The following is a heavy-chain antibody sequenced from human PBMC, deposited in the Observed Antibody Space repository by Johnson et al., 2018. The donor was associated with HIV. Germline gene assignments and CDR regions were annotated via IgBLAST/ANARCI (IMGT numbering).Heavy chain of an antibody. CDR3: AKVGVGGDAFDI. CDR1: GFTVKSNY. V-gene: IGHV3-7*05. J-gene: IGHJ3*02. Sequence: VQLVESGGGLVQPGGSLRLSCAASGFTVKSNYMSWVRQAPGKGLEWVANIQQDGTAKYYVHSVRGRFTISRDNAKNSLSLQMNSLRAEDTAVYYCAKVGVGGDAFDIWGQGTVVTVSS. CDR2: IQQDGTAK. D-gene: IGHD1-26*01.